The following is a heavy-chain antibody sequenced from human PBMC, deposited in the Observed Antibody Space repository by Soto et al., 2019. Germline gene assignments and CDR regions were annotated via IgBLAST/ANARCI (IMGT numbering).Heavy chain of an antibody. CDR3: AKALGELSPESFDY. Sequence: GGSLRLSCAASGFPFSSYAMHWVRQAPGKGLEWVAVMSYDGNNQYFADSVKGRFTISRDNFKNTLYLQMNSLRPEDTAVYYCAKALGELSPESFDYWGQGILVTVSS. CDR2: MSYDGNNQ. J-gene: IGHJ4*02. D-gene: IGHD3-16*02. V-gene: IGHV3-30*18. CDR1: GFPFSSYA.